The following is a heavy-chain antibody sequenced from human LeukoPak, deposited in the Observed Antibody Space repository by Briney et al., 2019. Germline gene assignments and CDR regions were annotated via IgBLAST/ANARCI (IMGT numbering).Heavy chain of an antibody. D-gene: IGHD3-22*01. V-gene: IGHV4-59*08. J-gene: IGHJ4*02. CDR2: VDCRWRT. Sequence: PAETLTLTCTVSCGSISSYFRSWIRQPPGKRLEWMGVVDCRWRTNNNPSLKGRVTISVDSSKNKCSLNLSSVTAADTAVYYCARCSPDYYDRRDLGYFDYWGQGPLVTVSS. CDR1: CGSISSYF. CDR3: ARCSPDYYDRRDLGYFDY.